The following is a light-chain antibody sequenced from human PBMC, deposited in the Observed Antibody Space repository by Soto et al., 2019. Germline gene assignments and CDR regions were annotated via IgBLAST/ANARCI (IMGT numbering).Light chain of an antibody. CDR2: AAS. V-gene: IGKV1-39*01. Sequence: DIQMTQSPSSLSASVGDRVTITCRASQSISSYLNWYQQKPGKAPKLLIYAASSLQSGVPSRFSGSGSGTNFSLTISSLQHEDFATYYCQQSYSTPVITFGQGTRLEIK. CDR1: QSISSY. CDR3: QQSYSTPVIT. J-gene: IGKJ5*01.